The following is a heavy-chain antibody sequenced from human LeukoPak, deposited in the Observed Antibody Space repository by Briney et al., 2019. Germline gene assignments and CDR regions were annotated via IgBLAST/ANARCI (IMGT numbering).Heavy chain of an antibody. V-gene: IGHV3-23*01. Sequence: GGSLRLSCAASGFTFSNYAMSWVRQAPGKGLEWVSAISGSGGSTYYADSVKGRFTISRDNSKNTLYLQMNSLTAEDTAVYYCAKGLGYCSSTSCYRPSDYWGQGTLVTVSS. CDR3: AKGLGYCSSTSCYRPSDY. J-gene: IGHJ4*02. CDR1: GFTFSNYA. CDR2: ISGSGGST. D-gene: IGHD2-2*01.